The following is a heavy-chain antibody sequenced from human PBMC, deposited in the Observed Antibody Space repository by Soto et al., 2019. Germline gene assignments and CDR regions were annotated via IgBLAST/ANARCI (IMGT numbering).Heavy chain of an antibody. CDR2: ISYGGSNK. V-gene: IGHV3-30*18. Sequence: AGSLRLSCAASGFTFSNYGMHWVRQAPGNGLEWVAVISYGGSNKYYADSVKGRFTISRDNSKNTLYLQMNSLRAEDTAVYYCAKDGDRGVGTIGNWLDPGGQGTLVTVSS. CDR3: AKDGDRGVGTIGNWLDP. D-gene: IGHD1-1*01. CDR1: GFTFSNYG. J-gene: IGHJ5*02.